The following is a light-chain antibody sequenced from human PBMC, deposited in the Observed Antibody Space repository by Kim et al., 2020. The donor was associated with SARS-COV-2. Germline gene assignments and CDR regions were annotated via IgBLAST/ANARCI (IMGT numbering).Light chain of an antibody. J-gene: IGKJ2*01. Sequence: LTATVGGSVTITCRASQDISSVLKWYQQKPGKAPNLLLYSTTSLETGVPPRFSGSGSGTDFTLTISSLQPEDFGTYFCQQAFDSPTFGQGTKLEI. V-gene: IGKV1-39*01. CDR3: QQAFDSPT. CDR1: QDISSV. CDR2: STT.